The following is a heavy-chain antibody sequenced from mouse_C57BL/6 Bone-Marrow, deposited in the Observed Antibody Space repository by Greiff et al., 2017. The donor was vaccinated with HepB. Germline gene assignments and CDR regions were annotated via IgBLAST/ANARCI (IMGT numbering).Heavy chain of an antibody. CDR3: ARHGGSGRWYFDV. Sequence: EVQLVESGGDLVKPGGSLKLSCAASGFTFSSYGMSWVRQTPDKKLEWVATISSGGSYTYYPDSVKGRFTISRDNAKNTLYLQMSSLKSEDTAMYYCARHGGSGRWYFDVWGTGTTVTVSS. D-gene: IGHD3-2*02. CDR2: ISSGGSYT. CDR1: GFTFSSYG. J-gene: IGHJ1*03. V-gene: IGHV5-6*01.